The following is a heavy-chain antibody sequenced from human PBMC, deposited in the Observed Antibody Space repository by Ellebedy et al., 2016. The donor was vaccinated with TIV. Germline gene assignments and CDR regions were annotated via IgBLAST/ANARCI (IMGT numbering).Heavy chain of an antibody. V-gene: IGHV3-33*01. Sequence: GESLKISXAASGFTFSSSGMPWLRPAPGKGLEWVAVIWYDGSNKYYAYSLKGRFTISRDNSKNTLYLQMNSLRAEDTAVYYCARDYDSTGLYYFDYWGHGTLVTVSS. J-gene: IGHJ4*01. D-gene: IGHD3-22*01. CDR3: ARDYDSTGLYYFDY. CDR2: IWYDGSNK. CDR1: GFTFSSSG.